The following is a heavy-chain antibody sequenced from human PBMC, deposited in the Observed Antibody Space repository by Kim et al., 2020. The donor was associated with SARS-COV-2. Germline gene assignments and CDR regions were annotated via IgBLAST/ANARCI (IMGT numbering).Heavy chain of an antibody. Sequence: SETLSLTCTVSGGSISSSSYYWGWIRQPPGKGLEWIGSIYYSGSTYYNPSLKSRVTISVDTSKNQFSLKLSSVTAADTAVYYCARQQHIVVVTAIRFWFDPWGQGTLVTVPS. CDR1: GGSISSSSYY. CDR3: ARQQHIVVVTAIRFWFDP. J-gene: IGHJ5*02. V-gene: IGHV4-39*01. CDR2: IYYSGST. D-gene: IGHD2-21*02.